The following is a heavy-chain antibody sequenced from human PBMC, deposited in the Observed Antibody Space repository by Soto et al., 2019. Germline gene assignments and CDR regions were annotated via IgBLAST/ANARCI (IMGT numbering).Heavy chain of an antibody. CDR3: ARGLTWVPAAMRDAFDI. V-gene: IGHV1-8*01. D-gene: IGHD2-2*01. CDR1: GYSFSSYD. CDR2: MNPNSGNT. Sequence: GASVKVSCKASGYSFSSYDINWVRQATGQGLEWMGWMNPNSGNTGYAQKFQGRVTMTRNTSISTAYMELSSLRSEDTAVYYCARGLTWVPAAMRDAFDIWGQGTMVTVSS. J-gene: IGHJ3*02.